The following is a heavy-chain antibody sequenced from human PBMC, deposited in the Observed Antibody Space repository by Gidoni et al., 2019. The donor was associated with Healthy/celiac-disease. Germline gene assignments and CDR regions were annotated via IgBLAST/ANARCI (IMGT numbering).Heavy chain of an antibody. CDR1: GFTFSDYY. V-gene: IGHV3-11*01. Sequence: QVQLVESGGGLVKPGGSLRLSCAASGFTFSDYYMSWIRQAPGKGLGWVSYMSSSGSTIYYADSVKGRFTISRENAKNSLYLQMNSLRAEDTAVYYCARDRTRAWYFDLWGRGTLVTVSS. CDR3: ARDRTRAWYFDL. CDR2: MSSSGSTI. J-gene: IGHJ2*01.